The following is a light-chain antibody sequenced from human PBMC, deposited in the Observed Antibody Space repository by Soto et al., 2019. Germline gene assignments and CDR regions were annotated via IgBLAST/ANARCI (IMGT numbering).Light chain of an antibody. CDR1: QSVSSN. Sequence: DIVMTQSPATLSVSQGERATLSCRASQSVSSNLAWYQHKPCQAPRLLIYGASTRDTGIPARFSGSGSRTEFTLTISSLQSEYFAVYYCQQDNNWFPWTCGQGTKVEIK. J-gene: IGKJ1*01. CDR2: GAS. CDR3: QQDNNWFPWT. V-gene: IGKV3-15*01.